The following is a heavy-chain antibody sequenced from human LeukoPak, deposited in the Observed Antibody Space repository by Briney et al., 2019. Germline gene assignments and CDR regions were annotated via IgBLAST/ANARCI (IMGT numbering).Heavy chain of an antibody. CDR2: INPNSGGT. CDR1: GYTLTADY. V-gene: IGHV1-2*02. J-gene: IGHJ6*03. CDR3: ARDRTSFAIPYYYYYMDV. Sequence: ASLKVSCKASGYTLTADYMHWVRQATGQGLGWMGWINPNSGGTNYAQQFPGRVTMTRDTSISTAYMELCRLRSDDTALYNCARDRTSFAIPYYYYYMDVWGKGTTVTVSS. D-gene: IGHD1-14*01.